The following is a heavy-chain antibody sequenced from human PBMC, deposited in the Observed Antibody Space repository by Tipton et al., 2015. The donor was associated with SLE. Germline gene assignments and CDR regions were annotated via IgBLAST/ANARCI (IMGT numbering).Heavy chain of an antibody. CDR2: IIPIIGIT. J-gene: IGHJ4*02. CDR3: ARGRDQLPTSDY. Sequence: QLVQSGAEVREPGSSVKVSCKASGDTFNTYAFTWVRQAPGQGLEWMGAIIPIIGITKYAQDFQDRVIISTDESTNTAYMELTSLTSDDTAVYLCARGRDQLPTSDYWGQGTLVTVSS. V-gene: IGHV1-69*05. D-gene: IGHD2-2*01. CDR1: GDTFNTYA.